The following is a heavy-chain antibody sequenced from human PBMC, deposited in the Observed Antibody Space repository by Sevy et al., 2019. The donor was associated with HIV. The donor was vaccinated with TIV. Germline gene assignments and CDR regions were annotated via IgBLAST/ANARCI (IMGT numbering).Heavy chain of an antibody. Sequence: KQWGVLRLSCVASRLNFNNAWMSWVRQAPGKGLEWVGRIKDKGDGGTTDYAAPVKGRFIISRDDSKNTVYLQMNSLKVEDAAVYYCATDSITSGYSSGWYGGLDYWGQGTLVTVSS. V-gene: IGHV3-15*01. D-gene: IGHD6-19*01. CDR2: IKDKGDGGTT. J-gene: IGHJ4*02. CDR3: ATDSITSGYSSGWYGGLDY. CDR1: RLNFNNAW.